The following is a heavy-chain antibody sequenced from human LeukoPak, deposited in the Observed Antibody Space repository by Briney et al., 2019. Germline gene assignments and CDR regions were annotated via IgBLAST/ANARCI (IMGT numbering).Heavy chain of an antibody. V-gene: IGHV1-24*01. CDR2: FDPEDGET. CDR1: GYTLTELS. CDR3: ATVSYDFWSGSNVDYYYYMDV. D-gene: IGHD3-3*01. J-gene: IGHJ6*03. Sequence: ASVTVSCKVSGYTLTELSMHWVRQAPGKGLEWMGGFDPEDGETIYAQKFQGRVTMTEDTSTDTAYMELSSLRSEDTAVYYCATVSYDFWSGSNVDYYYYMDVWGKGTTVTVSS.